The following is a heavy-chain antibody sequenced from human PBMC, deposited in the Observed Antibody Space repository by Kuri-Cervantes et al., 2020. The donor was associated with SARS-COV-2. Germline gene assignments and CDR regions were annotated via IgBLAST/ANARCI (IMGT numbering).Heavy chain of an antibody. CDR1: GFTFSSYW. D-gene: IGHD3-10*01. CDR3: ARDLAGGYGSGSEFDY. CDR2: INSDGSST. J-gene: IGHJ4*02. V-gene: IGHV3-74*01. Sequence: GESLKISCEASGFTFSSYWMSWVRQAPGKGLVWVSRINSDGSSTSYADPVKGRFTISRDNAKNTLYLQMNSLRAEDTAVYYCARDLAGGYGSGSEFDYWGQGTLVTVSS.